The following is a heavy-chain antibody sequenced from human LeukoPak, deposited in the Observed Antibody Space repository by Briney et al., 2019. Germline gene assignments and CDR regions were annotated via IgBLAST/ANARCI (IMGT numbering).Heavy chain of an antibody. Sequence: PGGSLRLSCAASGFTFSMAAMSWVRQAPGKGLEWVSAISGSGGSTYYVDSVKGRFTISRDNSKNTLYLQMKSLSDEDTAVYYCSKLRYYDSSGPYYMDVWGKGTTVTVSS. CDR1: GFTFSMAA. D-gene: IGHD3-22*01. CDR2: ISGSGGST. V-gene: IGHV3-23*01. J-gene: IGHJ6*03. CDR3: SKLRYYDSSGPYYMDV.